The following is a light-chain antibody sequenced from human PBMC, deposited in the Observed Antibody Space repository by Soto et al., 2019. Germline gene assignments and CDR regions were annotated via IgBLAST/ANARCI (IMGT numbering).Light chain of an antibody. V-gene: IGKV1-5*01. CDR3: QQYNSLFT. CDR2: DAS. J-gene: IGKJ2*01. CDR1: QRISSW. Sequence: DIQMTQSPSTLSASVGARVTITCRASQRISSWLAWYQQKPGKAPKLLIYDASSLESGVPSRFSGSGSGTEFNLTIRILQPDDCATHRCQQYNSLFTFAQGTKLAIQ.